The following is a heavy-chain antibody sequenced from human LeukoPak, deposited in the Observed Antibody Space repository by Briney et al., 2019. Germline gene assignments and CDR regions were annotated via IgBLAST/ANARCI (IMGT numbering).Heavy chain of an antibody. J-gene: IGHJ4*02. V-gene: IGHV1-18*01. D-gene: IGHD2-2*01. CDR3: ARVRAGQYGRYCSSTSCPAPFDY. Sequence: GASVKVSCKASGYTFTSYGISWVRQAPGQGLEWMGWISAYNGNTNYAQELQGRVTMTTDTSTSTAYMELRSLRSDDTAVYYCARVRAGQYGRYCSSTSCPAPFDYWGQGTLVTVSS. CDR1: GYTFTSYG. CDR2: ISAYNGNT.